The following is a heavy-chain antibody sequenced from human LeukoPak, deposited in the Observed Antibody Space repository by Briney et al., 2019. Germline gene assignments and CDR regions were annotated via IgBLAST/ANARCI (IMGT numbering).Heavy chain of an antibody. CDR2: ISDNGGTT. J-gene: IGHJ4*02. Sequence: GGSLRLSCAGSGFSFSSYGMNWVRQAPGKGLEWVSTISDNGGTTHYADSVKGRFTISRDNSKNTLYLQMNSLRAEDTAVYYCAKLFWSAKTFDYWGQGTLVTVSS. D-gene: IGHD3-3*01. V-gene: IGHV3-23*01. CDR3: AKLFWSAKTFDY. CDR1: GFSFSSYG.